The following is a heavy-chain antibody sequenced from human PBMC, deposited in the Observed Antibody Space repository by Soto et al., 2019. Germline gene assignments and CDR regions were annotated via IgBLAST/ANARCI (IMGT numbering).Heavy chain of an antibody. CDR1: GFTFTDYW. J-gene: IGHJ3*01. D-gene: IGHD5-12*01. CDR3: VGGTGWLMQF. Sequence: EVHVLDSGGGLVQPGGSLRLSCTASGFTFTDYWMQWVRQAPGKGLEWVANIKHDDSEQYYVASVQGRFTISRDNTKNSLYLQMNYLRAEDTAVYYCVGGTGWLMQFWGQGTMVTVSS. CDR2: IKHDDSEQ. V-gene: IGHV3-7*01.